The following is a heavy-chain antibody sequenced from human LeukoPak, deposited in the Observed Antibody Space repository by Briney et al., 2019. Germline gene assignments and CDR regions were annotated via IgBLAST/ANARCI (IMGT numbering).Heavy chain of an antibody. CDR1: GFTVNGAY. CDR2: IKADGTI. CDR3: ARVARGGWDNWLDP. D-gene: IGHD6-19*01. V-gene: IGHV3-66*01. J-gene: IGHJ5*02. Sequence: GGSLRLSCAASGFTVNGAYMSWVRQAPGKGLDWVSVIKADGTILFTDSVKGRFSISRDNSKNTLFLQMHSLRVEDTAVYYCARVARGGWDNWLDPWGQGTLVTVSS.